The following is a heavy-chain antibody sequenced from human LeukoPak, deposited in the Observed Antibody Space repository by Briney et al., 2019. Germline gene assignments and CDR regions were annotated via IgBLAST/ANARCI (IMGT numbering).Heavy chain of an antibody. CDR2: ISSSNNTI. Sequence: GGSLRLSCAASGFTFSSYSMNWVRQAPGKGLEWVSYISSSNNTIYYADSVKGRFTISRDNAKNSLYLQLNSLRDEDTAVYYCARSTYCGGDCYPALGYWGQGTPVTVSS. J-gene: IGHJ4*02. CDR3: ARSTYCGGDCYPALGY. CDR1: GFTFSSYS. D-gene: IGHD2-21*02. V-gene: IGHV3-48*02.